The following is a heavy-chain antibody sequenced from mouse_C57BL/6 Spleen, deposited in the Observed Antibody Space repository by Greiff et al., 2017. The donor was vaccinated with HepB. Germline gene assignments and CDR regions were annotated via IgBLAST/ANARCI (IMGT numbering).Heavy chain of an antibody. CDR1: GYTFTSYW. CDR3: ARIEGNYDFDY. D-gene: IGHD2-1*01. Sequence: QVQLKQPGAELVKPGASVKMSCKASGYTFTSYWITWVKQWPGQVLEWIGDIYPGSGSTNYNEKFKSKATLSVDTSSSTAYMQLSSLTSEDSAVYYCARIEGNYDFDYWGQGTTLTVSS. CDR2: IYPGSGST. V-gene: IGHV1-55*01. J-gene: IGHJ2*01.